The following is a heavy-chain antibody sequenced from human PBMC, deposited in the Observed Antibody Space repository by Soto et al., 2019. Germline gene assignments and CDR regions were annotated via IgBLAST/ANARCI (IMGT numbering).Heavy chain of an antibody. CDR1: GGSISSGGYY. CDR3: ARYPQQLVPNKYYFDY. Sequence: QVQLQESGPGLVKPSQTLSLTCTVSGGSISSGGYYWSWIRQHPGKGLEWIGYIHYSGSTYYNPSLKSRVTISVDTSKNQFSLKLSSVTAADTAVYYCARYPQQLVPNKYYFDYWGQGTLVTVSS. J-gene: IGHJ4*02. V-gene: IGHV4-31*03. D-gene: IGHD6-13*01. CDR2: IHYSGST.